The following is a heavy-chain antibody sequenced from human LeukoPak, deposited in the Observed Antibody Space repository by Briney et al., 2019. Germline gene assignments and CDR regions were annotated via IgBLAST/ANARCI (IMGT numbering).Heavy chain of an antibody. CDR2: ISSGGGRT. D-gene: IGHD1-26*01. V-gene: IGHV3-64*01. J-gene: IGHJ4*02. CDR3: ARDRGTFPYYFDF. CDR1: GFTFSDYA. Sequence: PGGSLRLSCAASGFTFSDYAMHWVRQAPGKGLEYVSAISSGGGRTYYANSVKGRFTISRDSSKNTLYLQMGSLRAEDMAVYYCARDRGTFPYYFDFWGQGTLVTVSS.